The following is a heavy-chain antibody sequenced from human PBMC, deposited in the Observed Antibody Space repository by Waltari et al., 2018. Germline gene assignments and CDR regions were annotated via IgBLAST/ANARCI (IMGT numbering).Heavy chain of an antibody. CDR2: IYSGGSST. J-gene: IGHJ4*02. CDR3: AKGPGHYFDY. D-gene: IGHD3-10*01. Sequence: EVQLLESGGGLVQPGGSLRLSCAASGFTFSSYAMSWVRQAPGKGLDWVSVIYSGGSSTYYADSVKGRFTISRDNSKNTLYLQMNSLRAEDTAVYYCAKGPGHYFDYWGQGTLVTVSS. V-gene: IGHV3-23*03. CDR1: GFTFSSYA.